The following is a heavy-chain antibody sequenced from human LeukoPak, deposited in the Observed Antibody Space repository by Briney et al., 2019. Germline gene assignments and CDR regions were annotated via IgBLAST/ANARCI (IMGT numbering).Heavy chain of an antibody. V-gene: IGHV5-51*01. J-gene: IGHJ5*02. CDR1: GYSFTSYW. CDR3: ARQRGYCSSTICFPFDP. CDR2: IYPGDSDT. Sequence: GESLKISCKGSGYSFTSYWIGWVRQMPGKGLEWMGIIYPGDSDTRYSPSFQGQVTISADKSISTAYLQWSSLKASDTAMYYCARQRGYCSSTICFPFDPWGQGTLVTVSS. D-gene: IGHD2-2*01.